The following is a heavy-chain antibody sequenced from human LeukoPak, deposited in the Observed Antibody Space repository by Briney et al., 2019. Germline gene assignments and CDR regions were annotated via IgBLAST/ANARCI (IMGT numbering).Heavy chain of an antibody. D-gene: IGHD4-17*01. CDR1: GFAFSSYG. J-gene: IGHJ4*02. CDR2: IWYDGSNK. Sequence: GGSLRLSCAASGFAFSSYGMHWVRPAPGKGLEWVAVIWYDGSNKYYADSVKGRFTISRDNSKNTLYLQMNSLRAEDTAVYYCARDGDYGDPLDYWGQGTLVTVSS. CDR3: ARDGDYGDPLDY. V-gene: IGHV3-33*08.